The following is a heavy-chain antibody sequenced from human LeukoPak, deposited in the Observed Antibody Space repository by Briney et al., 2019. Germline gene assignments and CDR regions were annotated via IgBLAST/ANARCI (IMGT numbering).Heavy chain of an antibody. CDR1: GGSISSNSYY. Sequence: SETLSLTCAVSGGSISSNSYYWGWIRQPPGKGLEWIGSIYYSGSTYYNPSLKSRVTISVDTSKNQFSLKLSSVTAADTAVYYCARDTAPTWGELASEDAFDIWGQGTMVTVSS. D-gene: IGHD1-26*01. J-gene: IGHJ3*02. CDR3: ARDTAPTWGELASEDAFDI. V-gene: IGHV4-39*07. CDR2: IYYSGST.